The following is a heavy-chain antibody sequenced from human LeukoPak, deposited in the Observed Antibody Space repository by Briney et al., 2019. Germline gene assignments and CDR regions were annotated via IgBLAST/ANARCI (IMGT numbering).Heavy chain of an antibody. Sequence: GGSLRLSCAASGFTFSSYSMNWVRQAPGKGLEWVSGISAGGGSAYYADSVKGRFTISRDNSKNTLYPQMNSLRAEDAAVYYCAGGGGVGAKYWGQGTLVTVSS. V-gene: IGHV3-23*01. CDR1: GFTFSSYS. CDR2: ISAGGGSA. J-gene: IGHJ4*02. CDR3: AGGGGVGAKY. D-gene: IGHD1-26*01.